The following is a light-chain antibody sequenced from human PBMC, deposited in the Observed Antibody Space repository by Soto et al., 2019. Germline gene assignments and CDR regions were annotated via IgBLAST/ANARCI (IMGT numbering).Light chain of an antibody. CDR3: QQYGSSPPST. CDR1: QSVSSSY. V-gene: IGKV3-20*01. CDR2: GAS. J-gene: IGKJ2*01. Sequence: EIVLTQSPGTLSLSPGERATLSCRASQSVSSSYLAWYQQKPGQAPRLLIYGASSRATGIPDRFSGSGSGTDSPLTISRLEPEDVAVYYCQQYGSSPPSTFGQGTKLEIK.